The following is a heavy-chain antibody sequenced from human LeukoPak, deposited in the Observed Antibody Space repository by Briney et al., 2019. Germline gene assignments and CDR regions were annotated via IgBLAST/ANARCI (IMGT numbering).Heavy chain of an antibody. D-gene: IGHD5/OR15-5a*01. CDR1: GFTFSNYW. CDR3: EGGVT. V-gene: IGHV3-7*01. J-gene: IGHJ3*01. Sequence: PGGSLRLSCTASGFTFSNYWMNWLRQAPGKGLEWVANIKRDGSERYYVDSVRGRFTISRDNAKNSLYLQMNNLRVEDTAVYYCEGGVTWGQGSMVTVSP. CDR2: IKRDGSER.